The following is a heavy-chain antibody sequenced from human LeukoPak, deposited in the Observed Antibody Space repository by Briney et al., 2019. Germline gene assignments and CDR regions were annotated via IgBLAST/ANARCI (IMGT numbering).Heavy chain of an antibody. D-gene: IGHD3-10*01. CDR1: GYTFTGYY. J-gene: IGHJ4*02. Sequence: ASVKVSCKASGYTFTGYYMHWVRQAPGQGLEWMGWSNPNSGYTTYTQKFQGKVIMTRDTSISTAYMELSRLTSDDTAVYYCARARVDYAAGSYAPLFDHWGQGTLVTVSS. CDR3: ARARVDYAAGSYAPLFDH. V-gene: IGHV1-2*02. CDR2: SNPNSGYT.